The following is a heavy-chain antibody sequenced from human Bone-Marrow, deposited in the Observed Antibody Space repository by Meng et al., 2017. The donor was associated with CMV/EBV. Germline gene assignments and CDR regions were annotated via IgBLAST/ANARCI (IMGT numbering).Heavy chain of an antibody. V-gene: IGHV1-46*01. CDR2: INPSGGST. D-gene: IGHD6-13*01. CDR3: ARSMAASIPSDF. J-gene: IGHJ4*02. CDR1: GYTFTSYY. Sequence: ASVKVSCKASGYTFTSYYMHWVRQAPGQGLEWMGIINPSGGSTSYAQKFQGRVTMTRDTSLSTAYMELSSLRFDDAAVYYCARSMAASIPSDFWGQGTVVTVSS.